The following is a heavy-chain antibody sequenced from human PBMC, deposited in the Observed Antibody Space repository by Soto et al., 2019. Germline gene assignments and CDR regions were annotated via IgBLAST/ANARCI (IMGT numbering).Heavy chain of an antibody. D-gene: IGHD6-19*01. Sequence: VQLVQSGAEVKKPGSSVKVSCKASGGTFSSYTISWVRQAPGQGLEWMGRIIPILGIANYAQKFQGRVTITADKSTSTAYMELSSLRSEDTAVYYCARGGHIAVAGLDYWGQGTLVTVSS. CDR1: GGTFSSYT. CDR2: IIPILGIA. V-gene: IGHV1-69*02. J-gene: IGHJ4*02. CDR3: ARGGHIAVAGLDY.